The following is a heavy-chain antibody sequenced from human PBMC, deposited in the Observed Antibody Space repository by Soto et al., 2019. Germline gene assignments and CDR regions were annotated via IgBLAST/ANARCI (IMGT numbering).Heavy chain of an antibody. D-gene: IGHD6-13*01. CDR1: GFTFSSYA. J-gene: IGHJ6*04. CDR2: ISYDGSNK. Sequence: GGSLRLSCAASGFTFSSYAMHWVRQAPGKGLEWVAVISYDGSNKYYADSVKGRFTISRDNSKNTLYLQMNSLRAEDTAVYYGARDRTLVAAAGIFSGMDVWGKGTTVTVS. CDR3: ARDRTLVAAAGIFSGMDV. V-gene: IGHV3-30-3*01.